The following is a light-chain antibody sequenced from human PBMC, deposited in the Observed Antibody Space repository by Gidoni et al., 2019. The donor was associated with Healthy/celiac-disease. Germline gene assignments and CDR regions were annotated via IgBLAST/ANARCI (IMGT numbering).Light chain of an antibody. CDR1: SSDVGGYNY. CDR3: SSYTSSSTLYV. Sequence: QSALTQPADVSGSPGQSITISCTGTSSDVGGYNYFSWYQQHPGKAPKLMIYEVSNRPSGVSNRFSGSKAGNTASLTISGLQAEDEADYYCSSYTSSSTLYVFGTGTKIPVL. V-gene: IGLV2-14*01. CDR2: EVS. J-gene: IGLJ1*01.